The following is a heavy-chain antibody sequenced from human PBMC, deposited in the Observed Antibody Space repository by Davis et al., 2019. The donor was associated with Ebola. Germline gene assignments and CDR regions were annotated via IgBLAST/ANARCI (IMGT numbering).Heavy chain of an antibody. CDR1: GYTFTSYA. D-gene: IGHD5-18*01. J-gene: IGHJ4*02. CDR3: ARCEENPNTTMVSCFDY. Sequence: ASVKVSCKASGYTFTSYAMNWVRQAPGQGLEWMGWINTNTGNPTYAQGFTGRFVFSLDTSVSTAYLQISSLKAEDTAVYYCARCEENPNTTMVSCFDYWGQGTLVTVSS. CDR2: INTNTGNP. V-gene: IGHV7-4-1*02.